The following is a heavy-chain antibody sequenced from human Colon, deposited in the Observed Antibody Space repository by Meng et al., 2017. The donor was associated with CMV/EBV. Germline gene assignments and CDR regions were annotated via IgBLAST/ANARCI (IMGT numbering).Heavy chain of an antibody. CDR3: AAARWTATDYWYFDL. CDR1: GFTFSSYA. Sequence: FGFTFSSYAMTWVRQAPGKGLEWVSHISGSGDSTYYADSVKGRFTISRDNSKNTLYLQMNSLRAEDTALYYCAAARWTATDYWYFDLWGRGTLVTVSS. CDR2: ISGSGDST. D-gene: IGHD2-15*01. J-gene: IGHJ2*01. V-gene: IGHV3-23*01.